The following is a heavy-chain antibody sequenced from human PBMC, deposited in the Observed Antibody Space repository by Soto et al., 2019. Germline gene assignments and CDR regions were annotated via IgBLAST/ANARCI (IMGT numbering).Heavy chain of an antibody. V-gene: IGHV3-33*01. CDR1: GFTFSSYG. J-gene: IGHJ6*02. D-gene: IGHD3-22*01. CDR3: AREQYDSSGYYRQNYYYGMDV. Sequence: QVQLVESGGGVVQPGRSLRLSCAAAGFTFSSYGMHWVRQAPGKGLEWGAVLWYDGSNKYYADSVKGRFTISRDNSKNTLYQKMNSMRAEDKDVYYCAREQYDSSGYYRQNYYYGMDVWGQGPTVTGSS. CDR2: LWYDGSNK.